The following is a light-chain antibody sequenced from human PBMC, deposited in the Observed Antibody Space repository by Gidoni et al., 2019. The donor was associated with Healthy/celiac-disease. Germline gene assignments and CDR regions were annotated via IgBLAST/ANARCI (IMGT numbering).Light chain of an antibody. Sequence: EIVFTQSPGTLSLSPGERATLSCRASQSVSSSYLAWYQQKPGQAPRLLIYGASSRATGIPDRFSGSGSGTDVTLTISRLEPEDCAVYYCQQYGSSPPWTFGQGTKVEIE. CDR1: QSVSSSY. CDR3: QQYGSSPPWT. V-gene: IGKV3-20*01. J-gene: IGKJ1*01. CDR2: GAS.